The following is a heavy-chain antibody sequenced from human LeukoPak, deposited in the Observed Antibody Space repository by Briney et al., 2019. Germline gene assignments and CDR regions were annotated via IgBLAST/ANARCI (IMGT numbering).Heavy chain of an antibody. Sequence: SETLSLTCTVSGGSISSYYWSWIRQPPGKGLEWIGYIYYRGSTNYNPSLKSRVTISVDTSKNQFSLKLTSVTAADTAVYYCARNYDFWSGCLDYWGQGTLVTVSS. J-gene: IGHJ4*02. D-gene: IGHD3-3*01. CDR3: ARNYDFWSGCLDY. CDR1: GGSISSYY. CDR2: IYYRGST. V-gene: IGHV4-59*01.